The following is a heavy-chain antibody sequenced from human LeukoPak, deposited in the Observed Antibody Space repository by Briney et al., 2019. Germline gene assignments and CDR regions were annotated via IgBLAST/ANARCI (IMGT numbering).Heavy chain of an antibody. V-gene: IGHV4-34*01. CDR2: INHSGST. CDR1: GGSFSGYY. D-gene: IGHD1-14*01. CDR3: ARAHPRPRTQHYCYFDL. J-gene: IGHJ2*01. Sequence: SETLSLTCAVYGGSFSGYYWSWVRQPPGKGLEWIGEINHSGSTNYNPSLKSRVTISVDTSKNQFSLKLSSVTAADTAVYYCARAHPRPRTQHYCYFDLWGRGTLVTVSS.